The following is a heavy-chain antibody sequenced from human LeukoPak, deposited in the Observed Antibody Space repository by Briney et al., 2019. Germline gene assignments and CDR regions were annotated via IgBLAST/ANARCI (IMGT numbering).Heavy chain of an antibody. CDR2: INPNSGGT. J-gene: IGHJ4*02. Sequence: ASVTVSCTASGYTFTGHYMHWVRQAPGQGLEWMGRINPNSGGTNSAQNFQGRVTMTRDTSITTAYMELSSLRSDDTAVYYCAREYSGTQIDYWGQGTLVTVSS. V-gene: IGHV1-2*06. CDR3: AREYSGTQIDY. D-gene: IGHD1-26*01. CDR1: GYTFTGHY.